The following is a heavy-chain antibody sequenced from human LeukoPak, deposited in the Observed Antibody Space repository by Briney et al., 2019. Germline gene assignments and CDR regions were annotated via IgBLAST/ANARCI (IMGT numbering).Heavy chain of an antibody. J-gene: IGHJ5*02. V-gene: IGHV3-9*01. D-gene: IGHD4-23*01. CDR1: GFTFDDYA. CDR3: AKDMRTTGVGWFDP. Sequence: GGSLRLSCAASGFTFDDYAMHWVRQALGKGLEWVSGISWNSGSIGYADSVKGRFTISRDNAKNSLYLQMNSLRAEDTALYYCAKDMRTTGVGWFDPWGQGTLVTVSS. CDR2: ISWNSGSI.